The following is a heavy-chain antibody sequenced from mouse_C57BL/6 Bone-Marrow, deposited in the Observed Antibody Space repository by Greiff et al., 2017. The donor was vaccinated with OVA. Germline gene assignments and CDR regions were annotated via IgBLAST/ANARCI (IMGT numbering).Heavy chain of an antibody. V-gene: IGHV1-54*01. CDR3: EARAWFAY. CDR1: GYAFTNYL. CDR2: INPGSGGT. D-gene: IGHD3-1*01. Sequence: QLQQSGAELVRPGTSVKVSCKASGYAFTNYLIEWVKQRPGQGLEWIGVINPGSGGTNYNEKFKGKATLTADKSSSTADMQLSSLTSEDAAVYFCEARAWFAYGGQGTLVTVSA. J-gene: IGHJ3*01.